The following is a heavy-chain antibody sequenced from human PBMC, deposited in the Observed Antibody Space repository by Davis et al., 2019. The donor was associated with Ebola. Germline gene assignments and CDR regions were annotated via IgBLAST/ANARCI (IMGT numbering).Heavy chain of an antibody. CDR2: ISYDGSKT. J-gene: IGHJ4*02. D-gene: IGHD3-10*01. CDR3: AKDDKFASVGPRGVDH. CDR1: AFTFSDYA. Sequence: GGSLRLSCAASAFTFSDYAMHWVRQPAKGLEWVAVISYDGSKTYYEDSVKGRFTISRDNSKNTLYLQMSSLRLEDTAVYFCAKDDKFASVGPRGVDHWGQGTLVTVSS. V-gene: IGHV3-30*04.